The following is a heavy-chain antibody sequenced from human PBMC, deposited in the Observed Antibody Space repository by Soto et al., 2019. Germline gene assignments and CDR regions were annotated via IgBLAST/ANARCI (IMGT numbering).Heavy chain of an antibody. CDR2: INAGNGNT. D-gene: IGHD6-19*01. J-gene: IGHJ3*02. CDR1: GYTFTSYA. Sequence: GASVKVSCKASGYTFTSYAMHWVRQAPGQRLEWMGWINAGNGNTKYSQKFQGRVTITRDTSASTAYMELSSLRSEDTAVYYCARVISSGWYFVPDAFDIWGQGTMVPVSS. V-gene: IGHV1-3*01. CDR3: ARVISSGWYFVPDAFDI.